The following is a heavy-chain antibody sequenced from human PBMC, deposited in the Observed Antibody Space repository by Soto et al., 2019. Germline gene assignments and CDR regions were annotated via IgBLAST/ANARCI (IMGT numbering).Heavy chain of an antibody. J-gene: IGHJ6*02. Sequence: ETLSLTCTVSGGSISSYYWSWIRQPPGKGLEWIGYIYYSGSINYDPSLKRRVTISVDTSKNQFSLKLSSVTAADTAVYYCARAEAAAGINRDYSYYYGMDVWGQGTTVTVSS. D-gene: IGHD6-13*01. CDR3: ARAEAAAGINRDYSYYYGMDV. CDR2: IYYSGSI. CDR1: GGSISSYY. V-gene: IGHV4-59*12.